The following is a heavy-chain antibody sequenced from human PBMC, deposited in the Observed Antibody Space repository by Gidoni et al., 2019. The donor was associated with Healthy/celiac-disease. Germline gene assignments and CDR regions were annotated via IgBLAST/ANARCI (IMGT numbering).Heavy chain of an antibody. J-gene: IGHJ4*02. CDR2: IIPIFGTA. CDR3: ARGRGIVGAIGY. Sequence: QVQLVQSGAEVKKPAPSVKVSCKASGGTFSSYAISWVRQAPGQGLEWVGGIIPIFGTANYAQKFQGRVTITADESTSTAYMELSSLRSEGTAVYYCARGRGIVGAIGYWGQGTLVTVSS. V-gene: IGHV1-69*01. D-gene: IGHD1-26*01. CDR1: GGTFSSYA.